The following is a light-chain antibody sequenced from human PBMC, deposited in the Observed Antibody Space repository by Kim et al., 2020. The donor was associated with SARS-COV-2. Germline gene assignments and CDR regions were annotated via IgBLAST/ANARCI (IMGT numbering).Light chain of an antibody. CDR2: SNN. CDR1: SSNIGSNT. CDR3: AAWDDSLNGLYV. Sequence: QRVTISCSGSSSNIGSNTINWYQQLQGTAPKLLIYSNNQRPSGVPDRFAGSKSGTSASLAISGLQSEEEADYYCAAWDDSLNGLYVFGTGTKGTVL. J-gene: IGLJ1*01. V-gene: IGLV1-44*01.